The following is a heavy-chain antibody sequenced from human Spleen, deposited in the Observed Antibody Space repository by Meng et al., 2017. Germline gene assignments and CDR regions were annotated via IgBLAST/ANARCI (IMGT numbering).Heavy chain of an antibody. V-gene: IGHV4-39*07. CDR3: ARGEGTYNYYYGMDV. CDR2: IYYSGST. D-gene: IGHD1-7*01. CDR1: GGSISSRSHC. J-gene: IGHJ6*01. Sequence: SETLSLTCTVSGGSISSRSHCWGWIRQSPGKGLEWIGNIYYSGSTYYNPSLKSRVTISLDTSKNQFSLRLSSVTAADTAVYYCARGEGTYNYYYGMDVWGQGTMVTGAS.